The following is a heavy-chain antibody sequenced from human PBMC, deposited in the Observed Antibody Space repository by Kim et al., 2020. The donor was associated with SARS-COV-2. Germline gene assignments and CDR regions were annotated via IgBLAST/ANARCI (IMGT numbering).Heavy chain of an antibody. D-gene: IGHD3-16*01. J-gene: IGHJ4*02. CDR1: GFTFRNYA. V-gene: IGHV3-23*01. Sequence: GGSLRLSCVASGFTFRNYAMNWVRQGPGKGPEWVSGIRGSGGSTHYAESVKGRFIISRDNSKNTVFLQMNSLGADDTARYYCARGNVEPLSLWGTWGQGTLVTVSS. CDR3: ARGNVEPLSLWGT. CDR2: IRGSGGST.